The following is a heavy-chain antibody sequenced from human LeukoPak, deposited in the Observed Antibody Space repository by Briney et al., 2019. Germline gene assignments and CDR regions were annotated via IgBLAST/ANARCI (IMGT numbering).Heavy chain of an antibody. J-gene: IGHJ4*02. CDR2: ISSSSNTI. D-gene: IGHD3-3*01. V-gene: IGHV3-48*01. Sequence: PGGSLRLSCVASGFTFSSYSMNWVRQSPGKGLEWVSYISSSSNTIYYADSVKGRFTISRDNAYNSLYLQMTSLSAEDTAVYYCARDGFDFWSGYPTTVDYWGQGTLVTVSS. CDR1: GFTFSSYS. CDR3: ARDGFDFWSGYPTTVDY.